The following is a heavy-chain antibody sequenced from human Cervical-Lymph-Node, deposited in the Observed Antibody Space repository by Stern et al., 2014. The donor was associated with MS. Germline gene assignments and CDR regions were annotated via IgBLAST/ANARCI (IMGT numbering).Heavy chain of an antibody. Sequence: EVQLVESGGGLVQPGGSLRLSCAASGFTFSSYWMHWVRQAPGKGLVWVSRINSDGSTVYADSMKGRFTISRDNAKNTLYLQMNSLRAEDTAVYYCVRESISGHYRTADYWGQGTLVTVSS. J-gene: IGHJ4*02. CDR3: VRESISGHYRTADY. CDR1: GFTFSSYW. CDR2: INSDGST. V-gene: IGHV3-74*01. D-gene: IGHD1-26*01.